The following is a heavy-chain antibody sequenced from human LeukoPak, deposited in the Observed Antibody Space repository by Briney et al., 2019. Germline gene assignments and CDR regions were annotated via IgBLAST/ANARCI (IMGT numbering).Heavy chain of an antibody. J-gene: IGHJ6*03. CDR3: AKDRSSSSWRSYYYYYYYMDV. V-gene: IGHV3-48*01. Sequence: GGSLRLSCAASGFTFSSYSMNWVRQAPGKGLEWVSYISSSSSTIYYADSVKGRFTISRDNSKNTLYLQMNSLRAEDTAVYYCAKDRSSSSWRSYYYYYYYMDVWGKGTTVTISS. D-gene: IGHD6-13*01. CDR2: ISSSSSTI. CDR1: GFTFSSYS.